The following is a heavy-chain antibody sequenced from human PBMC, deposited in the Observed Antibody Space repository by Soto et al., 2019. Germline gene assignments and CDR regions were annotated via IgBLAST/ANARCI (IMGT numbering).Heavy chain of an antibody. V-gene: IGHV6-1*01. CDR3: ARDLVNVVVVAPILDV. D-gene: IGHD2-15*01. Sequence: SQTLSLTCAISGDSVSSNSAAWNWVRQSPSRGLEWLGRTYYRSKWYNDYAVSVKSRITINPDTSKNQFSLQLNSVTPEDTAVYYCARDLVNVVVVAPILDVWGKGTTVTVSS. CDR1: GDSVSSNSAA. J-gene: IGHJ6*04. CDR2: TYYRSKWYN.